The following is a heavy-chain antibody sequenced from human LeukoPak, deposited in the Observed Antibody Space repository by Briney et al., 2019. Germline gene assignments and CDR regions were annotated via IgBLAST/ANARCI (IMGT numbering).Heavy chain of an antibody. CDR3: ALVRITIFGVVTEPFDY. CDR1: GYTFTGYY. D-gene: IGHD3-3*01. V-gene: IGHV1-2*02. J-gene: IGHJ4*02. Sequence: ASVKVSCKASGYTFTGYYMHWVRQAPGQGLEWMGWINPNSGGTNYAQKFQGRVTMTRDTSISTAYMELSRLRSDDTAVYYCALVRITIFGVVTEPFDYWGQGTLVTVPS. CDR2: INPNSGGT.